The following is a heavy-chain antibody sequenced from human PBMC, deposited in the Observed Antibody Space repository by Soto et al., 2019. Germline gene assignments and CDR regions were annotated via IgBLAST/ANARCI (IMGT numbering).Heavy chain of an antibody. Sequence: GGSLRLSCSASGFTFSTSPMHWVRQAPGKGLEYVSAISPTGGTTYYADSLKGRFTTSRDNSKNSLYLQMNSLRDEDTAVYYCARDPGSSYGPPDYWGQGTLVTVSS. J-gene: IGHJ4*02. D-gene: IGHD5-18*01. CDR2: ISPTGGTT. CDR1: GFTFSTSP. V-gene: IGHV3-64*04. CDR3: ARDPGSSYGPPDY.